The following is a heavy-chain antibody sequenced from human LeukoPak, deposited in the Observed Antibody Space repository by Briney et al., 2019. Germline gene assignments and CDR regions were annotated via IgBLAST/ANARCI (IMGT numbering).Heavy chain of an antibody. V-gene: IGHV4-34*01. D-gene: IGHD2-15*01. CDR1: GGSFSGYY. CDR2: INHSGST. J-gene: IGHJ6*02. CDR3: ARGRRVVVVAAYYYYYGMDV. Sequence: PSETLSLTCAVYGGSFSGYYWSWIRRPPGKGLEWIGEINHSGSTNYNPSLKSRVTISVDTSKNQFSLKLSSVTAADTAVYYCARGRRVVVVAAYYYYYGMDVWGQGTTVTVSS.